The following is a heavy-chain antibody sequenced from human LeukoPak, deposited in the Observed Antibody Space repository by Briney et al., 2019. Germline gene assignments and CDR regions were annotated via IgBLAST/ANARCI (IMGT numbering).Heavy chain of an antibody. CDR2: IIPIFGTA. J-gene: IGHJ6*03. V-gene: IGHV1-69*05. CDR1: GGTFSSYA. D-gene: IGHD2-15*01. Sequence: SVKVSCKASGGTFSSYAISWVRQAPGQRLEWMGRIIPIFGTANYAQKFQGRVTITTDESTSTAYMELSSLRSEDTAVYYCARDVVWYETRLSNYMDVWGKGTTVTVSS. CDR3: ARDVVWYETRLSNYMDV.